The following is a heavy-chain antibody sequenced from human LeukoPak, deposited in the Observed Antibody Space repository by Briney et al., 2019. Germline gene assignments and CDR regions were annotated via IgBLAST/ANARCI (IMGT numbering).Heavy chain of an antibody. V-gene: IGHV3-74*01. CDR3: ARGGVTAIRSDAFDI. J-gene: IGHJ3*02. CDR1: GFTFSSYW. CDR2: INSDGSST. Sequence: GGSLRLSCAASGFTFSSYWMHWVRQAPGKGLVWVSRINSDGSSTSYADSVKGRFTISRDNAKNTLYLQMNSLRAEDTAVYYCARGGVTAIRSDAFDIWGQGTMVTVSS. D-gene: IGHD2-21*02.